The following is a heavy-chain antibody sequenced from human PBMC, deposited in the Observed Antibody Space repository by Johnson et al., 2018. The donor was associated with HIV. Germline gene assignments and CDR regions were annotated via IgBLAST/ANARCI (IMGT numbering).Heavy chain of an antibody. D-gene: IGHD2-21*02. CDR3: ARDPHIVVVTIIDTTMNAFDI. CDR1: GFTFSDNY. CDR2: IYSGGTT. J-gene: IGHJ3*02. V-gene: IGHV3-66*01. Sequence: LQLVESGGGLVKPGGSLRLSCVASGFTFSDNYLSWVRQAPGKGLEWVSVIYSGGTTDYSDSVKGRFTISRDNSKNTVYLQMNSLRVEDTAVYYCARDPHIVVVTIIDTTMNAFDIWGQGTMVTVSS.